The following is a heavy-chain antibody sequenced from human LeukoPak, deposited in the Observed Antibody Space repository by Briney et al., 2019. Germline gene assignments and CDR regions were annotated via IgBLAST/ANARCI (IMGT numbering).Heavy chain of an antibody. Sequence: ASVKVSCKASGYTFINHDINWVRQAPGQGLEWMGWMNSNSGNTGYAQKFQGRVTMTRDTSINTAYMELSSLRSEDTAVYYCARGSWSYGQDWFDPWGQGTLVTVSS. V-gene: IGHV1-8*01. D-gene: IGHD3-10*01. J-gene: IGHJ5*02. CDR1: GYTFINHD. CDR2: MNSNSGNT. CDR3: ARGSWSYGQDWFDP.